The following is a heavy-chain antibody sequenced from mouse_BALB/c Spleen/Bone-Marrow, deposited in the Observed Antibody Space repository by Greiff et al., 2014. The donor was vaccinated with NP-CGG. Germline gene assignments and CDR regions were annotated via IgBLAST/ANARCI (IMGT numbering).Heavy chain of an antibody. CDR1: WFTFSDYY. CDR2: IRDGGIYI. J-gene: IGHJ4*01. CDR3: ARDRGVQGYAMDY. V-gene: IGHV5-4*02. Sequence: VQLKQSGGGLVKPGGALKLSCAASWFTFSDYYMYWGRQTPEKKLGWVATIRDGGIYIYYPDSVRGRFTISRDNAKNNLYLQMSSLKSEDAAMYYCARDRGVQGYAMDYWGQGTSVTVSS. D-gene: IGHD2-14*01.